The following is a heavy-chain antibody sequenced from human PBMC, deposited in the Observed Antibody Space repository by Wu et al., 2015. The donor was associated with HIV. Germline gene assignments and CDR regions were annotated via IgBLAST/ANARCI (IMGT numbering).Heavy chain of an antibody. CDR1: GYTFTSYN. Sequence: QVQLVQSGGEVKKPGASVKVSCKASGYTFTSYNINWVRQAPGQGLEWMGWISAYNGITNYAQNVQGRVTLTTDTSTSTAYMELRSLRSDDTAVYYCARAAGYCSSTSCYTRYYFDYWGQGTLVTVSS. J-gene: IGHJ4*02. CDR2: ISAYNGIT. D-gene: IGHD2-2*02. V-gene: IGHV1-18*01. CDR3: ARAAGYCSSTSCYTRYYFDY.